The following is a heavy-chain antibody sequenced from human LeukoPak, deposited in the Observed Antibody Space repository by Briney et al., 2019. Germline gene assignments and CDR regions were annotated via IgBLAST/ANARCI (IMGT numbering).Heavy chain of an antibody. CDR1: GYSISSGYY. V-gene: IGHV4-38-2*02. Sequence: SETLSLTCTVSGYSISSGYYWGWIRQPPGRGLEWIGSIYHSGSTYYNPSLKSRVTISVDTSKNQFSLKLSPVTAADTAVYYCARELRYFDWLLNYFDYWGQGTLVTVSS. D-gene: IGHD3-9*01. CDR2: IYHSGST. CDR3: ARELRYFDWLLNYFDY. J-gene: IGHJ4*02.